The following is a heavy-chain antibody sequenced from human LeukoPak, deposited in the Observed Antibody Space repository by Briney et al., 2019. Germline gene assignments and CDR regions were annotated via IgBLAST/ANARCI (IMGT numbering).Heavy chain of an antibody. V-gene: IGHV4-34*01. Sequence: SETLSLTCAVYGGSLSGYYWSWIRQPPGKGLEWIGEINHSGSTNYNPSLKSRVTISVDTSKNQFSLKLSSVTAADTAVYYCARGPTYCTNGVCYRYYFDYWGQGTLVTVST. CDR3: ARGPTYCTNGVCYRYYFDY. J-gene: IGHJ4*02. CDR2: INHSGST. CDR1: GGSLSGYY. D-gene: IGHD2-8*01.